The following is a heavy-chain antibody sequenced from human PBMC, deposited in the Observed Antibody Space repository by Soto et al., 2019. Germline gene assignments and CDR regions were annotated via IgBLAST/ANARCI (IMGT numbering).Heavy chain of an antibody. Sequence: PSETLSLTCTVSGGSISSYYWSWIRQPPGKGLEWIGYIYYSGSTNYNPSVKGRFTISRDNSKNTLYLQMNSLRAEDTAVYYCARARSSDYWGQGTLVTVSS. V-gene: IGHV4-59*12. CDR2: IYYSGST. CDR1: GGSISSYY. J-gene: IGHJ4*02. CDR3: ARARSSDY.